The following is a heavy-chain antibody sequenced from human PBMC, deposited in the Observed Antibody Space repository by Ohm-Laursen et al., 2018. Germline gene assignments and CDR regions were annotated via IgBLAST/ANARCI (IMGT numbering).Heavy chain of an antibody. CDR1: GITFSSYS. V-gene: IGHV3-21*01. J-gene: IGHJ4*02. D-gene: IGHD3-22*01. Sequence: SLRLSCAASGITFSSYSMNWVRQAPGKGLEWVSSISTGSSYIYYADSVKGRFTISRDNAKNSLYLQMNSLRAEDTAVYYCARDPAYYDSFWGQRILVTVSS. CDR3: ARDPAYYDSF. CDR2: ISTGSSYI.